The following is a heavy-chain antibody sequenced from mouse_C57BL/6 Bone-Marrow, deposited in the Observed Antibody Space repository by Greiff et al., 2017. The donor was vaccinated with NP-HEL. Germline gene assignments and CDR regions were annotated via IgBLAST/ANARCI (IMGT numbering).Heavy chain of an antibody. V-gene: IGHV5-15*01. CDR1: GFTFSDYG. CDR3: ARRSNYAFDY. CDR2: ISNLAYSI. J-gene: IGHJ2*01. D-gene: IGHD2-5*01. Sequence: EVKLVESGGGLVQPGGSLKLSCAASGFTFSDYGMAWVRQAPRKGLEWVAFISNLAYSIYYADTVKGRFTISRENAKKPLYLEMSSLRSEDTAMYYCARRSNYAFDYWGQGTTLTVSS.